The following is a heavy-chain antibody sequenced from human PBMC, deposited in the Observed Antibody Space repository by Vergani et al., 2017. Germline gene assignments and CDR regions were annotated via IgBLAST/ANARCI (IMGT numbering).Heavy chain of an antibody. V-gene: IGHV1-18*01. CDR2: ISAYNGNT. Sequence: QVQLVQSGAELKKPGASVSVSCKASGYTFTNYDITWVRQAPGQGLEWMGWISAYNGNTNYAQKFQGRVTMTTDTSTSTAYMELRSLRSDDTAVYYCARSTINGLIPAAPWGQGTLVTVSS. CDR1: GYTFTNYD. J-gene: IGHJ5*02. D-gene: IGHD2-2*01. CDR3: ARSTINGLIPAAP.